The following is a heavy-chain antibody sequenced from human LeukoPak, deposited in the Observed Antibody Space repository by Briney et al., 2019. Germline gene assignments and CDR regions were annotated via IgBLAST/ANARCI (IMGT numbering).Heavy chain of an antibody. V-gene: IGHV4-34*01. CDR1: GGSFSGYY. CDR2: INHSGST. D-gene: IGHD3-10*01. CDR3: ARVFRSYGSGSFYYYYGMDV. Sequence: SETLSLTCAVYGGSFSGYYWSWIRQPPGKGLEWNGEINHSGSTNYNPSLKSRVTISVDTSKNQFSLKLSSVTAADTAVYYCARVFRSYGSGSFYYYYGMDVWGQGTTVTVSS. J-gene: IGHJ6*02.